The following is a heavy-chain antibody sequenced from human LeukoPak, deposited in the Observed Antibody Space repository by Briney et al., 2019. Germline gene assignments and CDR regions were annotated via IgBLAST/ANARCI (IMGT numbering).Heavy chain of an antibody. CDR1: GFTVDDYA. V-gene: IGHV3-9*01. CDR3: AKDISIFMNAFQI. Sequence: GGSLRLSCAASGFTVDDYAMHWVRQGPGKGLEWVSGISWNNGAIGYADSVKGRFTISRDKTKNSLFLQMNSLRAEDTALYYCAKDISIFMNAFQIWGQGTMVTVSS. J-gene: IGHJ3*02. CDR2: ISWNNGAI.